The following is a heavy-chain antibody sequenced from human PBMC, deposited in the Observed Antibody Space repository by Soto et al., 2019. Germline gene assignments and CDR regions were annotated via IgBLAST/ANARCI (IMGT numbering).Heavy chain of an antibody. CDR3: TTDYLIEGSSSVGSKFLFLDY. D-gene: IGHD6-6*01. J-gene: IGHJ4*02. CDR2: IKSKTDGGTT. V-gene: IGHV3-15*07. CDR1: GFTFSNAW. Sequence: GGSLRLSCAASGFTFSNAWMNWVRQAPGKGLEWVGRIKSKTDGGTTDYAAPVKGRFTISRDDSKNTLYLQMNSLKTEDTAVYYCTTDYLIEGSSSVGSKFLFLDYWGQGTLVTVSS.